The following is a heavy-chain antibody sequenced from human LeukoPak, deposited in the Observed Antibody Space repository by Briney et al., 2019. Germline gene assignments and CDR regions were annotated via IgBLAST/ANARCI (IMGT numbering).Heavy chain of an antibody. V-gene: IGHV1-46*01. Sequence: ASVKVSCKASGYTFTIYYMHWVRQAPGQGLEWMGIINPSGGSTSYAQKFQGRVTMTRDTSTSTVYMELSSLRSEDTAVYYCARYDLVVYSSSWYQGYFQHWGQGTLVTVSS. CDR3: ARYDLVVYSSSWYQGYFQH. J-gene: IGHJ1*01. D-gene: IGHD6-13*01. CDR2: INPSGGST. CDR1: GYTFTIYY.